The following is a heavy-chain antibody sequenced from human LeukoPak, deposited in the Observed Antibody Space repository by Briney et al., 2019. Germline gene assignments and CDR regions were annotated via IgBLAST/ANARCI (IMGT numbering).Heavy chain of an antibody. J-gene: IGHJ4*02. D-gene: IGHD3-3*01. Sequence: PGGSLRLSCAASGFTFSSYAMSWVRQAPGKGLEWVSAISGSGGSTYYADSVKGRFTISRDNSKNTLYLQMSSLRAEDTAVYYCAKGDYDFWNYFDYWGQGTLVTVSS. CDR3: AKGDYDFWNYFDY. CDR2: ISGSGGST. V-gene: IGHV3-23*01. CDR1: GFTFSSYA.